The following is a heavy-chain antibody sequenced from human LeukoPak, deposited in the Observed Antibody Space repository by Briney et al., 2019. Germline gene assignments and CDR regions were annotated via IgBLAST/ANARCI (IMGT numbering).Heavy chain of an antibody. CDR1: GYRFFTYW. V-gene: IGHV5-51*01. CDR3: ARLSDYSNYNYYMDV. D-gene: IGHD4-11*01. J-gene: IGHJ6*03. Sequence: GESLKISCEGSGYRFFTYWVAWVRQMPGKGLELMGIIYPGDSDTRYGPSFQGQVTISADKSINTAYLQWSSLKASDTAIYYCARLSDYSNYNYYMDVWGKGTTVSVSS. CDR2: IYPGDSDT.